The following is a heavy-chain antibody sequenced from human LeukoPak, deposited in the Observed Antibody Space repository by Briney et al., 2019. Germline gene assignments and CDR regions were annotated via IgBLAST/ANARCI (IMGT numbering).Heavy chain of an antibody. J-gene: IGHJ5*02. D-gene: IGHD3-10*01. CDR3: ATSRFSGGLGRFDP. Sequence: HSQTLSLTCTVSGDSISSGTYYWNWIRQPAGKGLEWIGRIYTSGNTIYDPSLKTRVTISVDTSKNQVSLKLSSVTAADTAVYYCATSRFSGGLGRFDPWGQGTLVTVSS. CDR2: IYTSGNT. V-gene: IGHV4-61*02. CDR1: GDSISSGTYY.